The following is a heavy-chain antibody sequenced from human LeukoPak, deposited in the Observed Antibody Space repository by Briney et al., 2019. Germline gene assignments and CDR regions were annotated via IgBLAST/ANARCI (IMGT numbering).Heavy chain of an antibody. Sequence: GGSLRLSFAASGFTFSSYSMNWVRQAPGKGLEWVSSISSSSSYIYYADSVKGRFTISRDNAKNSLYLQMNSLRAEDTAVYYCARDLTGYSSSWYPVDYWGQGTLVTVSS. CDR2: ISSSSSYI. CDR3: ARDLTGYSSSWYPVDY. D-gene: IGHD6-13*01. CDR1: GFTFSSYS. V-gene: IGHV3-21*01. J-gene: IGHJ4*02.